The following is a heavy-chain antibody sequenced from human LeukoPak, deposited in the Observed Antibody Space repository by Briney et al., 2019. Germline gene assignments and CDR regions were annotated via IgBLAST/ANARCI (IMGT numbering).Heavy chain of an antibody. Sequence: GGSLRLSCAASGFTVSSNYMSWVRQAPGKGLEWVSVIYSGGSTYYADSVKGRFTISRDNSKNTLYLQMNSLRAEDTAVYYCARVSRPLGVVMGDYYYMDVWGKGTTVTVSS. CDR3: ARVSRPLGVVMGDYYYMDV. D-gene: IGHD3-16*02. J-gene: IGHJ6*03. V-gene: IGHV3-66*01. CDR1: GFTVSSNY. CDR2: IYSGGST.